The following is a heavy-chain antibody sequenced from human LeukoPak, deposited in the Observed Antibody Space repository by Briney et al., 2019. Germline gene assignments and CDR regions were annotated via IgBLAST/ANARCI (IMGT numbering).Heavy chain of an antibody. Sequence: GGSVRLSCTASGYTFSSYSMNWVRQAPGKGLEWVSSISSSSSYIYYADSVQGRFTISRDNAKNSLYLRMNSLRAEDTAVYYCARSIHYYDSSGYEFDYWGQGTLVTVSS. CDR2: ISSSSSYI. J-gene: IGHJ4*02. CDR3: ARSIHYYDSSGYEFDY. CDR1: GYTFSSYS. D-gene: IGHD3-22*01. V-gene: IGHV3-21*01.